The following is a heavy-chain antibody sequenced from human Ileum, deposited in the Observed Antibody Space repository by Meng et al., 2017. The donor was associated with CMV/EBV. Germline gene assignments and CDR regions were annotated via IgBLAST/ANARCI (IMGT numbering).Heavy chain of an antibody. J-gene: IGHJ4*02. CDR3: ASGIRLTGR. V-gene: IGHV3-74*01. D-gene: IGHD1-14*01. CDR2: IDSDGGRI. Sequence: GGSLRLSCAASGFTFNTYWMHWVRQAPGKGLLWVSRIDSDGGRISYADSVKGRFTISRDNAANTLYLQMNSLSAEDTAVYFCASGIRLTGRWGQGTLVTVSS. CDR1: GFTFNTYW.